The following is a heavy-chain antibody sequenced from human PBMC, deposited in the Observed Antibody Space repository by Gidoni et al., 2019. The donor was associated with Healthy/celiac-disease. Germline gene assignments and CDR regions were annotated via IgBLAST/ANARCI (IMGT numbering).Heavy chain of an antibody. CDR1: GYTFTGYY. D-gene: IGHD4-17*01. CDR3: ARDTLDYGDHNAFDI. Sequence: QVQLVQSGAEVKKPGASVKVSCKASGYTFTGYYMHWVRQAPGQGLEWMGWINPNSGGTNYAQKFQGRVTMTRDTSISTAYMELSRLRSDDTAVYYCARDTLDYGDHNAFDIWGQGTMVTVSS. J-gene: IGHJ3*02. CDR2: INPNSGGT. V-gene: IGHV1-2*02.